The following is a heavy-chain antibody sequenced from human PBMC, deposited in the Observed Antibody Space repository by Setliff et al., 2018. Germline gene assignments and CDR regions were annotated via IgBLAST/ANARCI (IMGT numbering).Heavy chain of an antibody. J-gene: IGHJ4*02. V-gene: IGHV4-38-2*01. CDR3: AKFGPLDLTGDWAFDN. CDR1: GYSISSGHF. D-gene: IGHD7-27*01. CDR2: IFHSGST. Sequence: KTSETLSLTCGVSGYSISSGHFWGWIRQPPGKGLEWLGNIFHSGSTYYNPTLNSRVTMSVDTSKNQFSLKVRSATAADTAVYYCAKFGPLDLTGDWAFDNWGQGTLVTVSS.